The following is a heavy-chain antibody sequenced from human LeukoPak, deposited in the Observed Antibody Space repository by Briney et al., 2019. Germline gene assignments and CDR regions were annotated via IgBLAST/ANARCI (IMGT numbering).Heavy chain of an antibody. Sequence: GGSLRLSCAASGFTFSNYAMTWVRQAPGKGLEWVSTISDTSGRLTHADSVLGRFTVSRDNSKNTLFLQMESLRAEDSAVYYCAKGPRGSSHHYFDYWGQGTLVTVSS. J-gene: IGHJ4*02. CDR1: GFTFSNYA. D-gene: IGHD6-6*01. V-gene: IGHV3-23*01. CDR3: AKGPRGSSHHYFDY. CDR2: ISDTSGRL.